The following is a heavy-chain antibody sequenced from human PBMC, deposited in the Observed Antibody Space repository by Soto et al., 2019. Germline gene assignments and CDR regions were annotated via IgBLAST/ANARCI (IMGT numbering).Heavy chain of an antibody. V-gene: IGHV1-3*01. CDR3: ARRGLYYDFWSGNYGMDV. J-gene: IGHJ6*02. CDR2: INAGNGNT. Sequence: ASVKVSCKASGYTFTSYAMHWVRQAPGQRLEWMGWINAGNGNTKYSQKFQGRVTITRDTSASTAYMELSSLRSEDTAVYYCARRGLYYDFWSGNYGMDVWGQGTTVTVSS. CDR1: GYTFTSYA. D-gene: IGHD3-3*01.